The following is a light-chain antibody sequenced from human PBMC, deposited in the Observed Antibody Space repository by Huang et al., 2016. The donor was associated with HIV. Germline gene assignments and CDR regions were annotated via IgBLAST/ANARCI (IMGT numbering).Light chain of an antibody. CDR2: SAT. Sequence: EIVLPQSPGSMYLSPGEGATLSCRASQSVNNNYLACYQQNTDQAPRLRIFSATHRATGLPDRVGGSVSGTDITLTIRSLEPDDFAIYYCQQYCSSPWTFGQGTKVEVK. V-gene: IGKV3-20*01. CDR1: QSVNNNY. CDR3: QQYCSSPWT. J-gene: IGKJ1*01.